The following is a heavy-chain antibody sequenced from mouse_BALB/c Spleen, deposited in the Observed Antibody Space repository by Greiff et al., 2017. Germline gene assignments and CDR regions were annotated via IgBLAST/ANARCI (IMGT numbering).Heavy chain of an antibody. CDR1: GFTFTDYY. CDR3: ARDNAYYWYDEIHYAMDY. V-gene: IGHV7-3*02. J-gene: IGHJ4*01. CDR2: IRNKANGYTT. D-gene: IGHD2-14*01. Sequence: EVMLVESGGGLVQPGGSLRLSCATSGFTFTDYYMSWVRQPPGKALEWLGFIRNKANGYTTEYSASVKGRFTISRDNSQSILYLQMNTLRAEDSATYYCARDNAYYWYDEIHYAMDYWGQGTSVTVSS.